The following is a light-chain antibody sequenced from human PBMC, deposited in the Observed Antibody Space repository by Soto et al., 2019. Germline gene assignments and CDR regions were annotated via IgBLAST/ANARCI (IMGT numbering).Light chain of an antibody. CDR1: QSVGSN. Sequence: EIVMTQSPATLSVSPGERATLSCRASQSVGSNLAWYQQKPGQAPRLLIYDASNRATGIPARFSGSGSGTDFTLTISSLEPEDFAVYYCQQRSNWPSITFGQGTRLEIK. CDR3: QQRSNWPSIT. V-gene: IGKV3-11*01. CDR2: DAS. J-gene: IGKJ5*01.